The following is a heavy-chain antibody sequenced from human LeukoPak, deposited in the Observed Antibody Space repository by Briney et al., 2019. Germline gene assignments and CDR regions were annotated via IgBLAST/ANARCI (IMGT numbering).Heavy chain of an antibody. CDR2: ISSSSSVI. CDR3: ARKVRGDYFDY. Sequence: GGSLRLSCAVSGFTFSDYYMSWIRQAPGKGLEWVSYISSSSSVIYFTDSVKGRFTISRDNAKNSLYLQMNSLRAEDTAVYYCARKVRGDYFDYWGQGTLVTVSS. J-gene: IGHJ4*02. D-gene: IGHD3-10*01. CDR1: GFTFSDYY. V-gene: IGHV3-11*04.